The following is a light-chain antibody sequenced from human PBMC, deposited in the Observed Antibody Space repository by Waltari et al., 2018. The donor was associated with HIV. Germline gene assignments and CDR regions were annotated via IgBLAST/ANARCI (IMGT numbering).Light chain of an antibody. Sequence: QSVLTQPPSASGAPGPPVTISCSGSTSNVETQWVYWYQQLPGTAPKLLIYRNYQRPSGVPDRFSSSKSGASASLIISGLRSEDEADYFCGVWDSTLKQWLFGGRTKLTVL. V-gene: IGLV1-47*01. CDR2: RNY. CDR3: GVWDSTLKQWL. CDR1: TSNVETQW. J-gene: IGLJ3*02.